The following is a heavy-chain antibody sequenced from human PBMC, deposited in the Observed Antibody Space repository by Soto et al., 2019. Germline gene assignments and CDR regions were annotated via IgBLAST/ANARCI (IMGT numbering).Heavy chain of an antibody. V-gene: IGHV4-31*03. CDR3: ARVQSSSFAFDI. J-gene: IGHJ3*02. D-gene: IGHD6-6*01. CDR2: IYYSGST. CDR1: GGSISSGDYY. Sequence: QVQLQESGPGLVKPSQTLSLTCTVSGGSISSGDYYWSWIRQHPGKGLEWIGYIYYSGSTYYNPSLSRRVTISEDTSKNQFSLKLSSVTAADTAVYYCARVQSSSFAFDIWGQGTMVTVSS.